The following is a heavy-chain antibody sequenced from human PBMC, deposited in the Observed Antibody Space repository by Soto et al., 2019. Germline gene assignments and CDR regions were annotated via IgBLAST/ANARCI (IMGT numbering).Heavy chain of an antibody. J-gene: IGHJ4*02. CDR3: AREYSLAVLAPGY. CDR1: QFTFSSYA. V-gene: IGHV3-30*03. D-gene: IGHD2-8*02. CDR2: ISNDGSNK. Sequence: QVLLVESGGGVVQPGTSLRLSCAASQFTFSSYAVHWVRQAPGKGLEWVAVISNDGSNKQYPDSVKGRFTISRDNSKNTLYLQMSRLRAEDTAVYYCAREYSLAVLAPGYWGQGILVTVSS.